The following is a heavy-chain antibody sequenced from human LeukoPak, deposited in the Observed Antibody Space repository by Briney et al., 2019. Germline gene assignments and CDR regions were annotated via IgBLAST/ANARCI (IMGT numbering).Heavy chain of an antibody. Sequence: PGGSLRLSCAASGFTFSHYNMNWVRQAPGKGLEWVSAITSSSAYIYYADSVKGRFTISRDNAKNSLYLQMNSLRVEDTAIYYCAGDRRNWPLSTAYYMDVWGKGTTVTVSS. J-gene: IGHJ6*03. V-gene: IGHV3-21*01. CDR3: AGDRRNWPLSTAYYMDV. D-gene: IGHD3-9*01. CDR2: ITSSSAYI. CDR1: GFTFSHYN.